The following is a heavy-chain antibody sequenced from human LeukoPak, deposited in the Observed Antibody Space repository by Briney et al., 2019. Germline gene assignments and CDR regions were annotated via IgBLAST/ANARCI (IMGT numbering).Heavy chain of an antibody. Sequence: GGSLGLSCAASGFTVSSNDMNWVRQAPGKGLEWASVIYSGGNTYYADSVKGRFTISRDNSKNTLYLQMNSLKAEDTAVYYCAREPGYGDYGVDYWGQGTLVTVSS. J-gene: IGHJ4*02. CDR2: IYSGGNT. V-gene: IGHV3-53*01. D-gene: IGHD4-17*01. CDR1: GFTVSSND. CDR3: AREPGYGDYGVDY.